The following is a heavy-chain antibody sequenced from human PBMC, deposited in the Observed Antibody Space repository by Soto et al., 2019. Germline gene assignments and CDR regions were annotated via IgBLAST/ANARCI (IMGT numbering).Heavy chain of an antibody. J-gene: IGHJ5*02. CDR1: GGSISSGGYY. CDR3: AREVWEVATGDNWFDP. Sequence: QVQLQESGPGLVKPSQTLSLTFTVSGGSISSGGYYWSWIRQHPGKGLEWIGYIYYSGCTYYNPSIKIRVTISVDTSKNQVSLKLSSVTAAETAVYYCAREVWEVATGDNWFDPWGQGTLVTVSS. CDR2: IYYSGCT. D-gene: IGHD5-12*01. V-gene: IGHV4-31*03.